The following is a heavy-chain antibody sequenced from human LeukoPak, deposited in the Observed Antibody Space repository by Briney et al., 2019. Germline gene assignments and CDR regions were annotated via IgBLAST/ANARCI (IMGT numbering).Heavy chain of an antibody. CDR3: AREWDSSGYYYLNWFDP. V-gene: IGHV4-34*01. CDR2: INHSGST. CDR1: GFTFSSYA. D-gene: IGHD3-22*01. Sequence: KSGGSLRLSCAASGFTFSSYAMSWIRQPPGKGLEWIGEINHSGSTNYNPSLKSRVTISVDTSKNQFSLKLSSVTAADTAVYYCAREWDSSGYYYLNWFDPWGQGTLVTVSS. J-gene: IGHJ5*02.